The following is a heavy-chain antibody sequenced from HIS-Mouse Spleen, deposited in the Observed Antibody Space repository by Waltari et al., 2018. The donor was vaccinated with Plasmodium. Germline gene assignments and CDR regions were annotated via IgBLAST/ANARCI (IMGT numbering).Heavy chain of an antibody. CDR1: GFTFCSYW. V-gene: IGHV3-7*01. Sequence: EVQLVASGGGLVQPGGSLRPPCAASGFTFCSYWMSWVRQAPGKGLEWVANIKQDGSEKYYVDSVKGRFTISRDNAKNSLYLQMNSLRAEDTAVYYCASSWYWYFDLWGRGTLVTVSS. J-gene: IGHJ2*01. CDR2: IKQDGSEK. CDR3: ASSWYWYFDL. D-gene: IGHD6-13*01.